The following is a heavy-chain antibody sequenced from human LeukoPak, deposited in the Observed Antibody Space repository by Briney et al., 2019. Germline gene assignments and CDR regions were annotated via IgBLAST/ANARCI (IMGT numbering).Heavy chain of an antibody. CDR3: ARDRTPYYYYYYYMDV. V-gene: IGHV1-2*02. CDR1: GGTFSSYA. Sequence: ASVKVSCKASGGTFSSYAISWVRQAPGQGLEWMGWINPNSGGTNYAQKFQGRVTMTRDTSISTAYVELSRLRSDDTAVYYCARDRTPYYYYYYYMDVWGKGTTVTVSS. J-gene: IGHJ6*03. CDR2: INPNSGGT.